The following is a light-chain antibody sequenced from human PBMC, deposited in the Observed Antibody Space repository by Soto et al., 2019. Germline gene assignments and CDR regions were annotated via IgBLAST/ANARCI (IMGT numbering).Light chain of an antibody. CDR2: SNN. V-gene: IGLV1-44*01. J-gene: IGLJ1*01. Sequence: QPPSASGTPGQRVTISCSGSSSNIGSNTVNWYQQLPGTAPKLLIYSNNQRPSGVPDRFSGSKSGTSASLAISGLQSEDEADYYCAAWDDSLNGYVFGTGTKVTVL. CDR1: SSNIGSNT. CDR3: AAWDDSLNGYV.